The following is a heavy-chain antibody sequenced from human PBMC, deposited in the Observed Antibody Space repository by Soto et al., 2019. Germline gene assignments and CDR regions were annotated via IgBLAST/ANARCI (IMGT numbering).Heavy chain of an antibody. Sequence: QVQLVQSGAEVKKPGSSVKVSCKASGGTFNTYSFGWLRQAPGQGLQWMGSIIPFIGAPNYAQNFQDRVTMTADESTPTAYMELSGLKSEDTAVYFCARGGDSSSLRAFYSYGFDVWGQGTSVTVSS. D-gene: IGHD6-6*01. CDR3: ARGGDSSSLRAFYSYGFDV. CDR2: IIPFIGAP. V-gene: IGHV1-69*18. CDR1: GGTFNTYS. J-gene: IGHJ6*02.